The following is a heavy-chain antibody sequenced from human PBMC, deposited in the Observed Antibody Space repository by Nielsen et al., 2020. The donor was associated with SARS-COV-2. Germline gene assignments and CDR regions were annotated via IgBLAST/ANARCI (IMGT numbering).Heavy chain of an antibody. Sequence: WIRQPPGKGPEWIGYIYYSGSTYYNPSLKSRVTISVDTSKNQFSLKLSSVTAADTAVYYCARDLGVWGSYRLPGYWGQGTLVTVSS. CDR2: IYYSGST. CDR3: ARDLGVWGSYRLPGY. D-gene: IGHD3-16*02. V-gene: IGHV4-31*02. J-gene: IGHJ4*02.